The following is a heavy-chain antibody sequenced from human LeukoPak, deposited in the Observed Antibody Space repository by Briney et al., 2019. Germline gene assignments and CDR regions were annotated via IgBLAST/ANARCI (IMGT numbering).Heavy chain of an antibody. V-gene: IGHV1-18*01. J-gene: IGHJ4*02. CDR2: ISAYNGNT. CDR1: GYTFTSYG. Sequence: ASVKVSCKASGYTFTSYGINWVRQAPGQGLEWMGWISAYNGNTNYAQKLQGRVTMTTDTSTSTAYMELRSLRSDDTAVYYCARSPLVVVPAAMDYWGQGTLVTVSS. D-gene: IGHD2-2*01. CDR3: ARSPLVVVPAAMDY.